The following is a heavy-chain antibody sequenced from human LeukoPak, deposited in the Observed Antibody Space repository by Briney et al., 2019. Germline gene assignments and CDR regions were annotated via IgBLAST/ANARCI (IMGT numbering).Heavy chain of an antibody. J-gene: IGHJ4*02. CDR2: ISWNSGSI. CDR3: ARGAYYYDSSGYYPGY. V-gene: IGHV3-9*01. D-gene: IGHD3-22*01. Sequence: GGSLRLSCAASGFTFDDYAMHWVRQAPGKGLEWVSGISWNSGSIGSADSVKGRFTISRDNAKNSLYLQMNSLRVEDTALYSCARGAYYYDSSGYYPGYWGQGTLVTVSS. CDR1: GFTFDDYA.